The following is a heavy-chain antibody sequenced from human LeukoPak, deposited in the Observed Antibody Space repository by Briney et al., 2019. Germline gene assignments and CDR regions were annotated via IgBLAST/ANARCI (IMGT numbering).Heavy chain of an antibody. Sequence: GGSLRLSCAASEFSVGSNYMTWVRQAPGKGLEWVSLIYSGGSTYYADSVKGRFTISRDNAKNSLYLQMNSLRAEDTALYYCARATHYYESSGYDYWGQGTLVTVSS. CDR2: IYSGGST. D-gene: IGHD3-22*01. J-gene: IGHJ4*02. V-gene: IGHV3-66*01. CDR1: EFSVGSNY. CDR3: ARATHYYESSGYDY.